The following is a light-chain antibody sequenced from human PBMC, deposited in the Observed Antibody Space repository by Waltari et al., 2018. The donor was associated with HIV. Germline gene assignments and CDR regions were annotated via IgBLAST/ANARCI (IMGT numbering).Light chain of an antibody. J-gene: IGLJ1*01. V-gene: IGLV9-49*01. CDR2: VGTGGIVG. Sequence: QPVLTQPPSASASPRAPVTLTCTLIRGARTYKVVCYQPSTGEGPRFVVRVGTGGIVGAKGDGIPDRFSVLGSGLNRYLTIKNIQEEDESDYHCGADLGSGSNFVYVFGTGTKVTVL. CDR1: RGARTYK. CDR3: GADLGSGSNFVYV.